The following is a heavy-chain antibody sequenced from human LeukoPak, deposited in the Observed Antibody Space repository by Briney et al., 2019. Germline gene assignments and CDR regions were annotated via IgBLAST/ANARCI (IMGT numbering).Heavy chain of an antibody. J-gene: IGHJ4*02. D-gene: IGHD3-3*01. CDR3: ARDAFDKFWSGFDF. CDR1: GGSVSSGSNY. Sequence: SETLSLTCSVSGGSVSSGSNYWSWIRQPPGKGLEWIGHIYDSGSTKYNPSLKSRVTISRDTSKNQFSLRLSSVTAADTAVYYCARDAFDKFWSGFDFWGKGNLVTVSS. CDR2: IYDSGST. V-gene: IGHV4-61*01.